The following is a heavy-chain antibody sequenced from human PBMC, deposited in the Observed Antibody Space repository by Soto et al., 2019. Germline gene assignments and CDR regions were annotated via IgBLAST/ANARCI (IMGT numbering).Heavy chain of an antibody. J-gene: IGHJ3*02. V-gene: IGHV3-11*05. CDR3: ARDADILTGSDAFDI. CDR1: VFTFSDYY. D-gene: IGHD3-9*01. Sequence: GGSLRLSCAASVFTFSDYYMSWIRQAPGKGLEWVSYISSSSSYTNYADSVKGRFTISRDNAKNSLYLQMNSLRAEDTAVYYCARDADILTGSDAFDIWGQGTMVTVSS. CDR2: ISSSSSYT.